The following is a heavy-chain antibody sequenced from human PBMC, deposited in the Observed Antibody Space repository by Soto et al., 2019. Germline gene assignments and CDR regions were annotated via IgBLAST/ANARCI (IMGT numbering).Heavy chain of an antibody. D-gene: IGHD2-15*01. CDR3: ARGYCSGGSCSLYYYYYMDV. CDR1: GFTLSSYS. CDR2: ISSSSSYT. J-gene: IGHJ6*03. Sequence: PGRSLRLSCAASGFTLSSYSLSWVRQAPGNGPECVSSISSSSSYTYYADSVKGRFTIDRDNAKNSLYLQMNSLRAEDTAVYYCARGYCSGGSCSLYYYYYMDVWGKWTTVTVSS. V-gene: IGHV3-21*01.